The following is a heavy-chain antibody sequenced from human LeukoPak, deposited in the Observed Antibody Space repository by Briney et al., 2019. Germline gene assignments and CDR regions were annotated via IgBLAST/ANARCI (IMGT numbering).Heavy chain of an antibody. J-gene: IGHJ4*02. V-gene: IGHV3-53*04. CDR3: ARRGYLQYYFDY. CDR1: GFTHNSNY. D-gene: IGHD3-3*01. Sequence: PGGSLRLSCAASGFTHNSNYMSWVRQAPGKGLEGGSVIYRGGSTYYSDSVKGRFTISRHNSKNTLYLQMNSLRAEDTAVYYCARRGYLQYYFDYLGQGTLVTVSS. CDR2: IYRGGST.